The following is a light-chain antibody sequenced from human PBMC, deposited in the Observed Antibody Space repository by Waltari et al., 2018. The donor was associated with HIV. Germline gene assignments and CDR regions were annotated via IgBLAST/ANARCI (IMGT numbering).Light chain of an antibody. J-gene: IGLJ2*01. Sequence: SHELTQPPSVSVSPGQTANIPCSGDKLGDKFACWYQQRPGQSPVFVIYHDNKRPSGIPGRFSGSNSGNTATLTISGTQPMDEADYYCQAWDSSTAWVIFGGGTKLTVL. V-gene: IGLV3-1*01. CDR1: KLGDKF. CDR2: HDN. CDR3: QAWDSSTAWVI.